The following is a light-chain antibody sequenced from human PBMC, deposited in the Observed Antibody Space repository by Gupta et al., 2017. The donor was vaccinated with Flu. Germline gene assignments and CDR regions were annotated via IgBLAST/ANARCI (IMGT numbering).Light chain of an antibody. CDR3: SSYSSSTTLAV. CDR2: EVT. J-gene: IGLJ1*01. V-gene: IGLV2-14*01. Sequence: QAALTQPASVSGSPGHSITISCAGTGSDVGGFDYVSWYQQHPGRAPQLLLYEVTNRPSGISSRFSGSKSGNTASLTISGLQPEDEADYYFSSYSSSTTLAVFGSGTRVTVL. CDR1: GSDVGGFDY.